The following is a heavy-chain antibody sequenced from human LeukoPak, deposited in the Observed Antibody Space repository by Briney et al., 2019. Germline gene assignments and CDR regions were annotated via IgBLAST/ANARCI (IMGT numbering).Heavy chain of an antibody. Sequence: SGGSLRLSCVASGFTFSSHWMAWVRQAPGKGLEWVANINQDGSEKNYVDAVEGRFTISRDNAKNSLCLQMNSLRAEDTAVYYCARDRGYSTFDMWGQGTMVTVSS. CDR2: INQDGSEK. J-gene: IGHJ3*02. V-gene: IGHV3-7*05. D-gene: IGHD5-18*01. CDR1: GFTFSSHW. CDR3: ARDRGYSTFDM.